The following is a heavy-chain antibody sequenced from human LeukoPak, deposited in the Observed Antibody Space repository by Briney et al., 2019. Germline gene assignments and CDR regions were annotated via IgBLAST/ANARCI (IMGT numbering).Heavy chain of an antibody. CDR3: ARDRYGVRSGSCDY. J-gene: IGHJ4*02. CDR1: GYTFTSSG. Sequence: ASVKLSCKASGYTFTSSGISWVRQAPGQGLEWMGWISGENGNTNYAQKLHGSVSMTTDTSTSTAYMELSSMRYDDTAIYYCARDRYGVRSGSCDYWGQGNLVTVSS. CDR2: ISGENGNT. D-gene: IGHD1-26*01. V-gene: IGHV1-18*04.